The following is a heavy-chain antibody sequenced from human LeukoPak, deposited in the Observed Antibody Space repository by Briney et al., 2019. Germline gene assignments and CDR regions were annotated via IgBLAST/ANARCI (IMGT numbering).Heavy chain of an antibody. CDR3: ARAATPSSSWFDY. CDR1: GGSISSGGYY. CDR2: IYHSGST. D-gene: IGHD6-13*01. J-gene: IGHJ4*02. V-gene: IGHV4-30-2*01. Sequence: SETLSLTCTVSGGSISSGGYYWSWIRQPPGKGLEWIGYIYHSGSTYYNPSLKSRVTISVDRSKNQFSLKLSSVTAADTAVYYCARAATPSSSWFDYWGQGTLVTVSS.